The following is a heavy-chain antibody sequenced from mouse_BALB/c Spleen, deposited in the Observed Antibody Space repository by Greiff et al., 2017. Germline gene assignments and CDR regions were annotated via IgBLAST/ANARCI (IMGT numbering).Heavy chain of an antibody. D-gene: IGHD2-2*01. CDR2: IRNKANGYTT. Sequence: EVKLQESGGGLVQPGGSLRLSCATSGFTFTDYYMSWVRQPPGKALEWLGFIRNKANGYTTEYSASVKGRFTISRDNSQSILYLQMNTLRAEDSATYYCARERERGYDGFAYWGQGTLVTVSA. CDR1: GFTFTDYY. V-gene: IGHV7-3*02. CDR3: ARERERGYDGFAY. J-gene: IGHJ3*01.